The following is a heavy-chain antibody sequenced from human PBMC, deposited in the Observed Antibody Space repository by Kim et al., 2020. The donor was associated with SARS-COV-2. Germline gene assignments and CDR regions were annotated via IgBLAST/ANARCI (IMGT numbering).Heavy chain of an antibody. CDR2: ST. CDR3: ALWFGDGMDV. D-gene: IGHD3-10*01. J-gene: IGHJ6*02. Sequence: STSYAQKFQGRVTMTRDTSTSTVYMELSSLRSEDTAVYYCALWFGDGMDVWGQGTTVTVSS. V-gene: IGHV1-46*01.